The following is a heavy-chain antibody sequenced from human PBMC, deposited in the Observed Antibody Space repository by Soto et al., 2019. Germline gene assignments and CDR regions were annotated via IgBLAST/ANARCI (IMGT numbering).Heavy chain of an antibody. J-gene: IGHJ6*02. CDR1: GGSFSGYY. Sequence: SETLSLTCAVYGGSFSGYYWSWIRQPPGKGLDWIGEINHSGSTNYNPSLKSRVTISVDTSKNQFSLTLISVPAADTAVYYCARGRGVVVVRGGGPPLDVWGEGTSVTVS. D-gene: IGHD2-2*01. CDR2: INHSGST. V-gene: IGHV4-34*01. CDR3: ARGRGVVVVRGGGPPLDV.